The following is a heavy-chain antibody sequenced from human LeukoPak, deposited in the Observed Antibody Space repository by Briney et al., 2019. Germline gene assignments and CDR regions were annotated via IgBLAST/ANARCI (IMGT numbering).Heavy chain of an antibody. J-gene: IGHJ4*02. Sequence: GGSLRLSCAASGFTVSSNYMSWVRQAPGKGLEWVSVIYSGDNTYYADSVKGRFTISRDNSKNTLYLQMNSLRAEDTAVYYCARQGGGCNGYECFDYWGQGTLVIVSS. CDR3: ARQGGGCNGYECFDY. CDR1: GFTVSSNY. D-gene: IGHD5-12*01. V-gene: IGHV3-66*04. CDR2: IYSGDNT.